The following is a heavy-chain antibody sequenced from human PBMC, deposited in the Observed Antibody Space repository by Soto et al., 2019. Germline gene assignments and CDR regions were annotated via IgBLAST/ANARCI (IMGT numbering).Heavy chain of an antibody. CDR1: GGSISSGGYY. Sequence: QVQLQESGPGLVKPSQTLSLTCTVSGGSISSGGYYWSWIRQHPGKGLEWIGYIYSSGSTYYNPSLKSRVTIAVDTYKNQFSLKLSSVTAADTAVYYCARGPEGPFRGVPIDYGGQGTLVTVSS. CDR3: ARGPEGPFRGVPIDY. D-gene: IGHD3-10*01. J-gene: IGHJ4*02. CDR2: IYSSGST. V-gene: IGHV4-31*03.